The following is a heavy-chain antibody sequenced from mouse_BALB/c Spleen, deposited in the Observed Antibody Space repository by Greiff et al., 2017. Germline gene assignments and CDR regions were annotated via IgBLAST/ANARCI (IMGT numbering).Heavy chain of an antibody. J-gene: IGHJ4*01. CDR2: ISYSGST. Sequence: DVQLQESGPGLVKPSQSLSLTCTVTGYSITSDYAWNWIRQFPGNKLEWMGYISYSGSTSYNPSLKSRISITRDTSKNQFFLQLNSVTTEDTATYYCALSGTEAMDYWGQGTSVTVSS. V-gene: IGHV3-2*02. D-gene: IGHD4-1*01. CDR3: ALSGTEAMDY. CDR1: GYSITSDYA.